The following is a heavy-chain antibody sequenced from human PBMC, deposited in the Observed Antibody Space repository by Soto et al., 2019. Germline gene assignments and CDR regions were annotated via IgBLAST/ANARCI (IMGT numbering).Heavy chain of an antibody. CDR1: GGTFSSYA. CDR3: ARAPLYYDSSGSYYYYGMDV. V-gene: IGHV1-69*01. D-gene: IGHD3-22*01. Sequence: QVQLVQSGAEVKKPGSSVKVSCKASGGTFSSYAISWVRQAPGQGLEWMGGIIPIFGTANYAQKFQGRVTITADESTGTAYMELSSLRSEDTAVYYCARAPLYYDSSGSYYYYGMDVWGQGTTVTVSS. CDR2: IIPIFGTA. J-gene: IGHJ6*02.